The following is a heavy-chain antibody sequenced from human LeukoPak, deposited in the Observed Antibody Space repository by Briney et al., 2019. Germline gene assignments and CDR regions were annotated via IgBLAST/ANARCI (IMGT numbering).Heavy chain of an antibody. Sequence: SETLSLTCTVSGGSLRSYYWSWIRQPPGKGLEFIGYVYYSVTANYSPSLQSRVTILVDTSKNQFSLNLSYVTAADTAVDYCAKTKSGWYYSDYWGQGTLVSVSS. V-gene: IGHV4-59*08. D-gene: IGHD6-19*01. J-gene: IGHJ4*02. CDR3: AKTKSGWYYSDY. CDR2: VYYSVTA. CDR1: GGSLRSYY.